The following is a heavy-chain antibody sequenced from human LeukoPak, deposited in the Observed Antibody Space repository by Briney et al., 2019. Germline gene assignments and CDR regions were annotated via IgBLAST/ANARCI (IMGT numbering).Heavy chain of an antibody. D-gene: IGHD2-21*02. Sequence: GGSLRLSCAASGFSFSSDGMSWVRQAPGKGLEWVANIKEDESEKYYVGSVKGRFTISRDNAKNSVYLQMNSLRAEDTAVYYCAKSGDEVVTAIVDYWGQGTLVTVSS. CDR3: AKSGDEVVTAIVDY. CDR2: IKEDESEK. V-gene: IGHV3-7*01. CDR1: GFSFSSDG. J-gene: IGHJ4*02.